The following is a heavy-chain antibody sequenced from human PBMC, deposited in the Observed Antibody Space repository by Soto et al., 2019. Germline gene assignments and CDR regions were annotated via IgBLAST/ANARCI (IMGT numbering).Heavy chain of an antibody. CDR1: GFTFSSYG. CDR2: ISYDGSNK. J-gene: IGHJ4*02. D-gene: IGHD1-20*01. V-gene: IGHV3-30*18. CDR3: AKDRFLTGTSTPDDY. Sequence: GGSLRLSCAASGFTFSSYGMHWVRQAPGKGLEWVAVISYDGSNKYYADSVKGRFTISRDNSKNTLYLQMNSLRAEDTAVYYCAKDRFLTGTSTPDDYWGQGTLVTVSS.